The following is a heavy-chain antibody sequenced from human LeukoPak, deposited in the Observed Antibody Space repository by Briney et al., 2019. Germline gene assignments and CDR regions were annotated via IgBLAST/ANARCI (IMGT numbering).Heavy chain of an antibody. Sequence: SETLSLTCTVSGGSISSYYWSWIRQPPGKGLEWIGYIYYSGSTNYNPSLKSRVTISVDTSKNQFSLKLSSVTAADTAVYYCARNDYYDSSGYDYWGQGTLVTVSS. CDR1: GGSISSYY. V-gene: IGHV4-59*01. CDR3: ARNDYYDSSGYDY. CDR2: IYYSGST. D-gene: IGHD3-22*01. J-gene: IGHJ4*02.